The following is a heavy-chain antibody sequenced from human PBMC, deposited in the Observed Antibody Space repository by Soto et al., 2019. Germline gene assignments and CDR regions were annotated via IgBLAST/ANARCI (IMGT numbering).Heavy chain of an antibody. CDR3: ARGAASIEAPYYFDY. V-gene: IGHV4-30-2*01. Sequence: QLQLQESGSGLVKPSQTLSLTCAVSGGSISSGGYSWSWIRQPPGKGLEWIGYIYHSGSTYYNPSLRSRVTLSVDRSKNQFSLKLSSVTAADTAVYYCARGAASIEAPYYFDYWGQGTLVTVSS. CDR2: IYHSGST. D-gene: IGHD6-6*01. CDR1: GGSISSGGYS. J-gene: IGHJ4*02.